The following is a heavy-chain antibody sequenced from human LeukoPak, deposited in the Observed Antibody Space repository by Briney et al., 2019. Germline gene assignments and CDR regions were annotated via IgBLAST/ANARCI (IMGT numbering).Heavy chain of an antibody. CDR1: GFPFSSYW. CDR2: IKQDGSKK. J-gene: IGHJ4*02. CDR3: AKDLNRGLPDY. D-gene: IGHD2-21*01. Sequence: GGSLRLSCVASGFPFSSYWMTWVRQAPGKGLEWVANIKQDGSKKSYVDSVKGRFTISRDNAKNSLYLQMSSLRAEDTAVYYCAKDLNRGLPDYWGQGTLVTVSS. V-gene: IGHV3-7*01.